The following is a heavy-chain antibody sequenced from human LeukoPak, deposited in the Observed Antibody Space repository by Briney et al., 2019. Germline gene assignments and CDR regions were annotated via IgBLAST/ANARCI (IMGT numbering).Heavy chain of an antibody. CDR2: INNSSSYI. CDR3: TIPRSGRDY. V-gene: IGHV3-21*06. J-gene: IGHJ4*02. Sequence: GGSLRLSCAASGFTFRSYAMNWVRQTPGKRLEWVSSINNSSSYIYYADSVKGRFTISRDNAKNSLYLQMNSLRVEDTAVYYCTIPRSGRDYWGQGTLVTVSS. CDR1: GFTFRSYA. D-gene: IGHD3-10*01.